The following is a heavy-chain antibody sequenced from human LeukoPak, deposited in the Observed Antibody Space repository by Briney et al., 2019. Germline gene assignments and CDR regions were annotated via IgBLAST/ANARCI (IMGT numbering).Heavy chain of an antibody. J-gene: IGHJ4*02. V-gene: IGHV3-7*03. CDR2: IKQDGSEK. Sequence: TGGSLRLSCAASGFTFSSYWMSWVRQAPGKGLEWVANIKQDGSEKYYVDSVKGRFTISRDNAKNSLYLQMNSLRAEDTAVYYCARSTWFGEPNFDYWGQGTLVTVSS. CDR3: ARSTWFGEPNFDY. CDR1: GFTFSSYW. D-gene: IGHD3-10*01.